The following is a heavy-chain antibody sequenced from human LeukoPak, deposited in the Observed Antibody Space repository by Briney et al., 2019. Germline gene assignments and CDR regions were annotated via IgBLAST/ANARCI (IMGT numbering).Heavy chain of an antibody. D-gene: IGHD5-12*01. CDR2: LNWNGGST. J-gene: IGHJ4*02. CDR1: GFTFEDYG. V-gene: IGHV3-20*04. Sequence: TGGYLRLSCAASGFTFEDYGMTWVRQAPGKGLEWVAGLNWNGGSTSYADSVKGRFTISRDNAKNSLYLQMNSLRAEDTAFYFRERSMDSGYDSFDYWGQGTLVTVSS. CDR3: ERSMDSGYDSFDY.